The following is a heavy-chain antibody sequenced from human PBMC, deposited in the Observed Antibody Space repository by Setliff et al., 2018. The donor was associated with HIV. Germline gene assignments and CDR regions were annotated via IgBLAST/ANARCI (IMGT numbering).Heavy chain of an antibody. D-gene: IGHD3-22*01. CDR3: ARDTEMITTTNAFDI. J-gene: IGHJ3*02. CDR2: ITADGSST. V-gene: IGHV3-74*01. CDR1: GFTFSDYW. Sequence: GGSLRLSCAASGFTFSDYWMHWVRQAPGKGLVWVSRITADGSSTRYADSVNGRFTISRDNAKNTMYLEMNSLRAEDTAVYYCARDTEMITTTNAFDIWGPGTMVTVSS.